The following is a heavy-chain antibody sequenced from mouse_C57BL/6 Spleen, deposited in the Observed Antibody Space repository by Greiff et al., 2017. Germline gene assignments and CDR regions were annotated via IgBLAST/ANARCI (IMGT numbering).Heavy chain of an antibody. V-gene: IGHV1-15*01. CDR2: IDPETGGT. Sequence: VQVVESGAELVRPGASVTLSCKASGYTFTDYEMHWVKQTPVHGLEWIGAIDPETGGTAYNQKFKGKAILTADKSSSTAYMELRSLTSEDSAVYYCTRERGLRPDWYFDVWGTGTTVTVSS. CDR1: GYTFTDYE. J-gene: IGHJ1*03. CDR3: TRERGLRPDWYFDV. D-gene: IGHD1-2*01.